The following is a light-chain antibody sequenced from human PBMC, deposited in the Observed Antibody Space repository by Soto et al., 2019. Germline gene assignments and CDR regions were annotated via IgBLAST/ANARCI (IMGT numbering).Light chain of an antibody. Sequence: DIVMTQSPDSLAVSLGERATINCKSSQSVLYSSSNKSYLAWYQQKPGQPPKLLIYWASTRESGVPDRFSGSGSGTDFTLTINSLQAEDVAVYHCQQYYNTPFTFGPGTKVDIK. CDR3: QQYYNTPFT. CDR1: QSVLYSSSNKSY. J-gene: IGKJ3*01. V-gene: IGKV4-1*01. CDR2: WAS.